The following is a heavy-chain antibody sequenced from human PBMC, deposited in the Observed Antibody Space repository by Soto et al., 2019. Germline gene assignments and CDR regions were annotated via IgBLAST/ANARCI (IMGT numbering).Heavy chain of an antibody. CDR2: INPDGSST. CDR1: GFTFSSYW. D-gene: IGHD3-10*01. J-gene: IGHJ4*02. V-gene: IGHV3-74*01. Sequence: GGSLRLSCPASGFTFSSYWMHGLRQAPGKGLVWVSRINPDGSSTSYADSVKCRFTISRDNANSTLFLQMNSMRAVDTAVYYCTIDKFGPRHYWGQGTLV. CDR3: TIDKFGPRHY.